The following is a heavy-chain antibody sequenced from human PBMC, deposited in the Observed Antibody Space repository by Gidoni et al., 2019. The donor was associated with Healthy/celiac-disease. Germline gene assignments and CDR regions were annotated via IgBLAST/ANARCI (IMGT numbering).Heavy chain of an antibody. CDR3: ARENYYDSSGYDSGDFDY. CDR1: GFTFSSYR. V-gene: IGHV3-21*01. CDR2: ISSSSSYI. Sequence: EVQLVESGGGLVKPGGSLRLSCAASGFTFSSYRLNWVRQAPGKGLEWVSSISSSSSYIYYADSVKGRFTISRDNAKNSLYLQMNSLRAEDTAVYYCARENYYDSSGYDSGDFDYWGQGTLVTVSS. J-gene: IGHJ4*02. D-gene: IGHD3-22*01.